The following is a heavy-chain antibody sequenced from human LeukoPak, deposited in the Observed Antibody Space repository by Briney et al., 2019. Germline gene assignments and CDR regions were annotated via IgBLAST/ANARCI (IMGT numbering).Heavy chain of an antibody. CDR2: MSDIGPNT. CDR1: GFSVSDYA. J-gene: IGHJ3*01. CDR3: ARRLSLRFDAFAV. D-gene: IGHD2-21*02. Sequence: PGRSLRLSCAASGFSVSDYAMTWIRQSPGKGLEWVSSMSDIGPNTYYADSVKGRFTISRDTSKNTLFLQMNSLRAEDTALYYCARRLSLRFDAFAVWGPGTVVTVSS. V-gene: IGHV3-23*01.